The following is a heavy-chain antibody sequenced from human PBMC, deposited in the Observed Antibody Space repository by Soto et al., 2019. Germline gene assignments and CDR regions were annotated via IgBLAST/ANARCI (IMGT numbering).Heavy chain of an antibody. CDR3: AKDAADGGLWYDFPAKMDY. D-gene: IGHD3-3*01. J-gene: IGHJ4*02. CDR1: GGSFSGYY. V-gene: IGHV4-34*01. CDR2: INHSGST. Sequence: PSETLSLTCAVYGGSFSGYYWSWIRQPPGKGLEWIGEINHSGSTNYNPSLKSRVTISVDTSKNQFSLKLSSVTAADTAVYYCAKDAADGGLWYDFPAKMDYWGQGTLVTVSS.